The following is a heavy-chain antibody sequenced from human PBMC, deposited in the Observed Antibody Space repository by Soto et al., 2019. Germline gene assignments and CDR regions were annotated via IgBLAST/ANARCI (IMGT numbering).Heavy chain of an antibody. CDR2: ISAYNGNT. J-gene: IGHJ6*02. D-gene: IGHD6-19*01. Sequence: ASVKVSCKASGYTFTSYGISWVRQAPGQGLEWMGWISAYNGNTNYAQKLQGRVTMTTDTSTSTAYMELRSLRSDDTAVYYCAREPRYSSRNYYYYGMDVWGQGTTVTVSS. CDR1: GYTFTSYG. CDR3: AREPRYSSRNYYYYGMDV. V-gene: IGHV1-18*01.